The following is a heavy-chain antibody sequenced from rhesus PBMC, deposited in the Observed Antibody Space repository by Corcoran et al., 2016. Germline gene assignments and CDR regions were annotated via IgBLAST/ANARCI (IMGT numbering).Heavy chain of an antibody. CDR3: VRQPHCGDSGCSGYFFDD. Sequence: QVQLQESGPGLVKPSETLPLPCAVSGASITTHYWNWIRPPPRKGREGMGYIHGGSGSAAYNPSRKSLVTISRYTSKNQFSLKLSSVTAADTAVYYCVRQPHCGDSGCSGYFFDDWGQGVLVTVSP. D-gene: IGHD2-33*01. CDR2: IHGGSGSA. CDR1: GASITTHY. V-gene: IGHV4S6*01. J-gene: IGHJ4*01.